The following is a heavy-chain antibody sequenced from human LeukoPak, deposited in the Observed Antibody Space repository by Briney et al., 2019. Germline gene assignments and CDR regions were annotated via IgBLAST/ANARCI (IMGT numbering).Heavy chain of an antibody. J-gene: IGHJ6*02. CDR2: ISSSSTYI. V-gene: IGHV3-21*01. Sequence: GGSLRLSCAASGFTFSSYSMNWVRQAPGKGLEWVSSISSSSTYIHYADSVKGRFTISRDNAKNSLFLQTNSLRAEDTAVYYCAKVGRSYGMDVWGQGTTVTVSS. CDR1: GFTFSSYS. CDR3: AKVGRSYGMDV.